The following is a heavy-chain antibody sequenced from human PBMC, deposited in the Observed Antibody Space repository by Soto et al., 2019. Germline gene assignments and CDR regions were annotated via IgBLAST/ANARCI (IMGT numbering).Heavy chain of an antibody. CDR2: ISASSTTV. Sequence: EVQLVESGGGLVQPGESLRLSCAASEFTFSSFNMHWVRQAPGKGLEWVSYISASSTTVYYGDSVKGRFTISRDNAKNSLYLQMNSLRDEDTAVYYCARICRRDGNKYADYWGQGTLVTVSS. J-gene: IGHJ4*02. CDR3: ARICRRDGNKYADY. V-gene: IGHV3-48*02. D-gene: IGHD2-8*01. CDR1: EFTFSSFN.